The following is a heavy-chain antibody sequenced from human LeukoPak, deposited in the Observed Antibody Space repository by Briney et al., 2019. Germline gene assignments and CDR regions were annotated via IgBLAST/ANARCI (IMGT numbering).Heavy chain of an antibody. CDR3: ARMGGFGEDYFDY. Sequence: TSQTLSLTCTVSGGSISSGSYSWSWIRQPAGKGLEWIGRIYTSGSTNYNPSLKSRVTISVDTSKKQFSLKLSSVTAADTAVYYCARMGGFGEDYFDYWGQGTLVTVSS. J-gene: IGHJ4*02. V-gene: IGHV4-61*02. D-gene: IGHD3-10*01. CDR1: GGSISSGSYS. CDR2: IYTSGST.